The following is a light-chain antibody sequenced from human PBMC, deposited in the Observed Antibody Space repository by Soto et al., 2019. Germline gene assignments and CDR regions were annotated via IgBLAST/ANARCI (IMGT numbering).Light chain of an antibody. Sequence: ESVLTQSPGTLSMSPGERATLSCRASQSVSSSYLAWYQQKPGQAPMLLIYGASSRATGIPDRCSGSGSVKYFTLTISRLEPEDFAVYYCQQYGSSPFTFGPGNKVDIK. CDR3: QQYGSSPFT. V-gene: IGKV3-20*01. J-gene: IGKJ3*01. CDR1: QSVSSSY. CDR2: GAS.